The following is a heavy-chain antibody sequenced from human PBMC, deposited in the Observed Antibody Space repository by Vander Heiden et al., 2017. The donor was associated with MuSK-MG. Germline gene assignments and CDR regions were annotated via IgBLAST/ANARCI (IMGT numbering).Heavy chain of an antibody. Sequence: QVQLQQWGAGLLKPSETLSLTCAVYGGSFSGYYWRWIRQPPGKGLEWLGEINHSGSTNYNPSLKSRVTISVDTSKNQFSLKLSSVTAADTAVYYCARAHSSQMVMSSAFDIWGQGTMVTVSS. CDR3: ARAHSSQMVMSSAFDI. CDR2: INHSGST. D-gene: IGHD3-22*01. CDR1: GGSFSGYY. V-gene: IGHV4-34*01. J-gene: IGHJ3*02.